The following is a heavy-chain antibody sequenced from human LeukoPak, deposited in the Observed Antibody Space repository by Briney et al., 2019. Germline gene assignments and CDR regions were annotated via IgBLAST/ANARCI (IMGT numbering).Heavy chain of an antibody. V-gene: IGHV3-30*02. CDR2: IRYDGTNK. J-gene: IGHJ4*02. CDR1: GFTFSGYG. Sequence: SGGSLRLSCAASGFTFSGYGMHWVRQAPGKGLEWVAFIRYDGTNKYYADSVRGRFTISKDNSRNTLYLQMNSLRAEDTAVYYCGKGSNWNYDPRVYIDYWGQGTLVTVSS. D-gene: IGHD1-7*01. CDR3: GKGSNWNYDPRVYIDY.